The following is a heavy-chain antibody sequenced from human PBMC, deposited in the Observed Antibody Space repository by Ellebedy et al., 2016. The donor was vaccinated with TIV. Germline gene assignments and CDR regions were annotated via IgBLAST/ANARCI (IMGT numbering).Heavy chain of an antibody. CDR2: IRTTGTTT. Sequence: GGSLRLXXEASGFSFSFSDYWMHWVRQVPGKGLVWVSRIRTTGTTTNYADSVRGRFTISKDNAKNTLYLQMNSLRVEDTAVYYCVRDRPTWDWGQGTLVTVSS. D-gene: IGHD2/OR15-2a*01. CDR3: VRDRPTWD. J-gene: IGHJ4*02. V-gene: IGHV3-74*01. CDR1: GFSFSFSDYW.